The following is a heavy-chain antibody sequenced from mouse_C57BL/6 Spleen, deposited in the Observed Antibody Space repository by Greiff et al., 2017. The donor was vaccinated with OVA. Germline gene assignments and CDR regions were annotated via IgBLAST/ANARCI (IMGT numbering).Heavy chain of an antibody. CDR2: LDPSDSYT. Sequence: VQLQQPGAELVMPGASVKLSCKASGYTFTSYWMHWVKQRPGQGLEWIGELDPSDSYTNYNQKFKGKSTLTVDKSSRTAYMQLSSLTSEDSAVYYCASDIGDYYGSRDVWCFDVWGTGTTVTVSS. CDR3: ASDIGDYYGSRDVWCFDV. J-gene: IGHJ1*03. V-gene: IGHV1-69*01. CDR1: GYTFTSYW. D-gene: IGHD1-1*01.